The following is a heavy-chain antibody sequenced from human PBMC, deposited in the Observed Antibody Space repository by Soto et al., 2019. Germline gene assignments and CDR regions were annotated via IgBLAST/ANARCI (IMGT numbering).Heavy chain of an antibody. CDR2: ISGSGGST. D-gene: IGHD2-2*01. Sequence: EVQLLESGGGLVQPGGSRRLSCAASGFTFSSYAMSWVRQAPGKGLEWVSSISGSGGSTYYTDSVKGRFTISRDNSRNTLYLKMNSLSAEDTAVYYCAKGVGGYCSSTSCPYDYWGQGALVTVSS. CDR1: GFTFSSYA. J-gene: IGHJ4*02. CDR3: AKGVGGYCSSTSCPYDY. V-gene: IGHV3-23*01.